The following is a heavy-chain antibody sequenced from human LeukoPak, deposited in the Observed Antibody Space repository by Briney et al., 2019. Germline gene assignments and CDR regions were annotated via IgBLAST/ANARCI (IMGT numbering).Heavy chain of an antibody. CDR1: GFTFSSYA. CDR2: ISGSGGST. J-gene: IGHJ6*02. CDR3: AKDKKYYDSSGSPYYYYGMDV. D-gene: IGHD3-22*01. Sequence: GGSLRLSCAASGFTFSSYAMSWVRQAPGKGLEWVSVISGSGGSTYYADSVKGRFTISRDKSKNTLYLQMSSLRAEDTAVYYCAKDKKYYDSSGSPYYYYGMDVWGQGTTVTVSS. V-gene: IGHV3-23*01.